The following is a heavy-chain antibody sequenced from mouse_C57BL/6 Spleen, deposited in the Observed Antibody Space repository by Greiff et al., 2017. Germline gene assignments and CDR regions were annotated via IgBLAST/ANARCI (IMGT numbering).Heavy chain of an antibody. D-gene: IGHD1-1*01. CDR1: GFNIKDYY. CDR3: ARAITTVVAKDY. J-gene: IGHJ2*01. Sequence: VHVKQSGAELVKPGASVKLSCTASGFNIKDYYMHWVKQRTEQGLEWIGRIDPEDGETKYAPKFQGKATITADTSSNPAYLQLSSLTSEDTAVYYCARAITTVVAKDYWGQGTTLTVSS. CDR2: IDPEDGET. V-gene: IGHV14-2*01.